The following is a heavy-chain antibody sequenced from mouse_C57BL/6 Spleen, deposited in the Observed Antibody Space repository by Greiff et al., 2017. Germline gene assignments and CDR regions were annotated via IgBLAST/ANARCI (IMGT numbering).Heavy chain of an antibody. CDR2: INPNNGGT. CDR1: GYTFTDYN. D-gene: IGHD2-3*01. Sequence: VQLQQSGPELVKPGASVKMSCKASGYTFTDYNMHWVKQSHGKSLEWIGYINPNNGGTSYNQKFKGKATLTVNKSSSTAYMELRSLTSEDSAVYYCARGVYDGYYDAMDYWGQGTSVTVSS. V-gene: IGHV1-22*01. CDR3: ARGVYDGYYDAMDY. J-gene: IGHJ4*01.